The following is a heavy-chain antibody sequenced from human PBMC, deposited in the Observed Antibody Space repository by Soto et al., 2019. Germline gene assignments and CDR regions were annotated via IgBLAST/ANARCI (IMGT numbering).Heavy chain of an antibody. Sequence: SETLSLTCTFSGGSISSYYWSLIRQPPGKGLEWIGYIYNSGRTNYNPSLKSRVTISVDTSKNQFSLKLSSVTAADTAAYYCARRYGYSFDYWGQGTLVTVSS. CDR2: IYNSGRT. CDR1: GGSISSYY. CDR3: ARRYGYSFDY. D-gene: IGHD1-1*01. V-gene: IGHV4-59*08. J-gene: IGHJ4*02.